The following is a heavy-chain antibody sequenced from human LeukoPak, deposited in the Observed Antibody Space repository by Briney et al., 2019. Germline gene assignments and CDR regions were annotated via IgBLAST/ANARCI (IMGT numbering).Heavy chain of an antibody. CDR2: ISTDGSST. J-gene: IGHJ3*01. D-gene: IGHD3-16*01. V-gene: IGHV3-74*01. Sequence: PGGTLRLSGAASGFTFSSYWMHWVRQAPGKGLVWVSRISTDGSSTSYADSVKGRFTISRDNAKNTLYLQMNSLRAEDTAVYYCARDFLHLGGWGQGTMVTVSS. CDR3: ARDFLHLGG. CDR1: GFTFSSYW.